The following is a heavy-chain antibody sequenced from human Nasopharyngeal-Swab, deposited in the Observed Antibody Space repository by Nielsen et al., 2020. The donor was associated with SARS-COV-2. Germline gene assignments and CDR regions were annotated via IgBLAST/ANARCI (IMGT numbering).Heavy chain of an antibody. Sequence: WIRQPPGKGLEWVSYISSSSSTIYYADSVKGRFTISRDNAKNSLYLQMTSLRAEDTAVYYCARDRRGSWYSGDSYSYYGLAVWGQGTTVTVSS. V-gene: IGHV3-48*04. J-gene: IGHJ6*02. CDR3: ARDRRGSWYSGDSYSYYGLAV. CDR2: ISSSSSTI. D-gene: IGHD6-13*01.